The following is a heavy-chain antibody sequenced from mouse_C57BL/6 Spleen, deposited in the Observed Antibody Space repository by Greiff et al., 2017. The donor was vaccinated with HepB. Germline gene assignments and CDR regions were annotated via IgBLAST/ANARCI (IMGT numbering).Heavy chain of an antibody. CDR1: GFTFSDYY. CDR3: ARDDGSSPYWYFDV. J-gene: IGHJ1*03. D-gene: IGHD1-1*01. CDR2: INYDGSST. V-gene: IGHV5-16*01. Sequence: EVQLVESEGGLVQPGSSMKLSCTASGFTFSDYYMAWVRQVPEKGLEWVANINYDGSSTYYLDSLKSRFIISRDNAKNILYLQMSSLKSEDTATYYCARDDGSSPYWYFDVWGTGTTVTVSS.